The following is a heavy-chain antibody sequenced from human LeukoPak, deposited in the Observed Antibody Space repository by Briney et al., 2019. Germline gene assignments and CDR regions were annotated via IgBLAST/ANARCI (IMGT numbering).Heavy chain of an antibody. J-gene: IGHJ4*02. D-gene: IGHD3/OR15-3a*01. Sequence: PGGSLRLSCAASGFTFSSYSMNWLRQPPGKGLEWIGCIYYSGNTYYNASLKSQVSISIDTSKNQFSLRLTSVTAADTAVYYCARQTGSGLLILPGGQGTLVTVSS. CDR2: IYYSGNT. CDR1: GFTFSSYS. V-gene: IGHV4-59*04. CDR3: ARQTGSGLLILP.